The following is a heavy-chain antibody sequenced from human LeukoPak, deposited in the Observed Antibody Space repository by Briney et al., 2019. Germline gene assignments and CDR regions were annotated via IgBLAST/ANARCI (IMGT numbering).Heavy chain of an antibody. J-gene: IGHJ3*02. CDR3: AKRYCSSTSCYTDHAPHHDAFDI. CDR1: GFTFSSYA. D-gene: IGHD2-2*02. V-gene: IGHV3-23*01. Sequence: GGSLRLSCAASGFTFSSYAMSWVRQAPGKGLEWVSAISGSGGSTYYADSVKGRFTISRDNSKNTLHLQMNSLRAEDTAVYYCAKRYCSSTSCYTDHAPHHDAFDIWGQGTMVTVSS. CDR2: ISGSGGST.